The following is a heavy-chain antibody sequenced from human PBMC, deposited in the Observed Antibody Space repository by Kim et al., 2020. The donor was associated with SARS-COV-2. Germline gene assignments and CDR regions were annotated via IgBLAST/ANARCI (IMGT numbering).Heavy chain of an antibody. CDR2: IKQDGSEK. J-gene: IGHJ4*02. CDR3: ARGRLFDY. V-gene: IGHV3-7*03. Sequence: GGSLRLSCEASGFIFSSYWMTWVRQAPGKGLEWVASIKQDGSEKYYVDSVKGRFTISRDNAKNSLYMQMNSLRAEDTAVYYCARGRLFDYWGQGTLVTVSS. CDR1: GFIFSSYW.